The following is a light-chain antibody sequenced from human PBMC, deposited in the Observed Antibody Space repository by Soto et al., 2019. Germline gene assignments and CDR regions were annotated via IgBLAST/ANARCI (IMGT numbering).Light chain of an antibody. Sequence: QSALTQPRSVSGSPGQSVTISCTGTSSDVGGYNYVSWYQQLPDKAPKVMIYDVTKRPSGVPDRFSGSKSGNTASLTISGLQAEDEVDYYCCSYAGSYIYVFGTGTKLTVL. CDR3: CSYAGSYIYV. CDR1: SSDVGGYNY. J-gene: IGLJ1*01. CDR2: DVT. V-gene: IGLV2-11*01.